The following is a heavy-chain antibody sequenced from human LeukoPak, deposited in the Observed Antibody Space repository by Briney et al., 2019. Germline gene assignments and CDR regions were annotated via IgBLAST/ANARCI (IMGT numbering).Heavy chain of an antibody. Sequence: GRSLRLSCAASGFTFSCYGMHWVRQAPGKGLEWVAVISYDGSNKYYADSVKGRFTISRDNSKNTLYLQMNSLRAEDTAVYYCTDLDFGVVTLDYWGQGTLVTVSS. CDR1: GFTFSCYG. J-gene: IGHJ4*02. CDR2: ISYDGSNK. CDR3: TDLDFGVVTLDY. D-gene: IGHD3-3*01. V-gene: IGHV3-30*03.